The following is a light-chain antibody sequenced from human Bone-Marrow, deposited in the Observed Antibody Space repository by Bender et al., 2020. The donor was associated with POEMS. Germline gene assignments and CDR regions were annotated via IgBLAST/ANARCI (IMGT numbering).Light chain of an antibody. V-gene: IGLV2-18*01. Sequence: SDISTYNRVSWYRQSPGSAPKLMIYEVTNRPSGVPDRFSGSRSGNTASLTISGLQAEDEADYYCSLYTGSSILVFGGGTKLTVL. CDR3: SLYTGSSILV. CDR2: EVT. J-gene: IGLJ2*01. CDR1: SDISTYNR.